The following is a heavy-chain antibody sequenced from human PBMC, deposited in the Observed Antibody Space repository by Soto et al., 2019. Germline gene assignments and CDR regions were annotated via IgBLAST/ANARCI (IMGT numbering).Heavy chain of an antibody. Sequence: SETLSLTCTVSGGSISSGGYYWSWIRQHPGEGLEWIGYIYYSGSTYYNPSLKSRVTISVDTSKNQFSLKLSSVTAADTAVYYCARADLSSVAGTGSGAFDIWGQGTMVTVSS. V-gene: IGHV4-31*02. CDR2: IYYSGST. CDR1: GGSISSGGYY. J-gene: IGHJ3*02. D-gene: IGHD6-19*01. CDR3: ARADLSSVAGTGSGAFDI.